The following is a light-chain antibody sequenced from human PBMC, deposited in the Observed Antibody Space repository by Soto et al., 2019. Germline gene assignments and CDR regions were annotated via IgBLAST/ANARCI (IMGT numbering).Light chain of an antibody. Sequence: IQMTQSPSSVSASVGDRVTITCRASQRISNWLAWYQQKPGKAPTLLIYAASTLQSGVPSRFSGSGSGTDFTLTISSLQPEDFATYYCQQTNSFPITFGQGTRLEIK. V-gene: IGKV1-12*01. J-gene: IGKJ5*01. CDR2: AAS. CDR1: QRISNW. CDR3: QQTNSFPIT.